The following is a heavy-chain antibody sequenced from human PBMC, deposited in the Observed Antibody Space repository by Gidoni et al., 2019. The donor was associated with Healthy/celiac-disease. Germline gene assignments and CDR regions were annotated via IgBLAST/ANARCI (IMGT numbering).Heavy chain of an antibody. Sequence: EVQLLESGGGLVQPGGSLRLSCAAPGFTFSSYAMSWVRQAPGKGLAWVSAISGSGGSTYYADSVEGRFTSSRDNSKNTLYLQMNGLRAEDTAVYYCAKSWIPEPLFQHWGQGTLVTVSS. CDR2: ISGSGGST. J-gene: IGHJ1*01. D-gene: IGHD5-18*01. V-gene: IGHV3-23*01. CDR1: GFTFSSYA. CDR3: AKSWIPEPLFQH.